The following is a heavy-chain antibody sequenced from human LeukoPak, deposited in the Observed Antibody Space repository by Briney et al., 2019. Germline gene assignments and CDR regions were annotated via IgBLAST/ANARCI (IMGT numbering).Heavy chain of an antibody. CDR2: IIPIFGIA. J-gene: IGHJ3*02. CDR3: AREGGYCSSTSCLTFNDAFDI. D-gene: IGHD2-2*01. CDR1: GDTFSTYA. V-gene: IGHV1-69*13. Sequence: VASVKVSCKASGDTFSTYAIHWVLQAPGPGLEWMGGIIPIFGIANYTQKFQGRVTITADESTSPAYMELSSLRSEDTAVYYCAREGGYCSSTSCLTFNDAFDIWGQGTMVTVSS.